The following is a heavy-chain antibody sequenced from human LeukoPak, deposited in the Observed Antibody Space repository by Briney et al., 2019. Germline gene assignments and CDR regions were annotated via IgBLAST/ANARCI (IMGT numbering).Heavy chain of an antibody. J-gene: IGHJ3*02. D-gene: IGHD4-17*01. CDR2: IYPGDSDT. Sequence: GESLKISCKGSGYSFTSYWIGWVRQMPGKGLEWMGIIYPGDSDTRYSPSFQGQVTISADKSISTAYLQWSSLKASDTAMYYCARSPSLGYGDNDAFDIWGQGTMVTVSS. CDR1: GYSFTSYW. CDR3: ARSPSLGYGDNDAFDI. V-gene: IGHV5-51*01.